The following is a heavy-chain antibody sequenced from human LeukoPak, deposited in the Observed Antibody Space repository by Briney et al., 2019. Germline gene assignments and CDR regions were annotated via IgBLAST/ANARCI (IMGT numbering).Heavy chain of an antibody. Sequence: SETLSLTCTVSGGSVSSGSYYWSWIRQPPGKGLEWIVYIYYSGSTNYNPSLKSRVTISVDTSKNQFSLKLSSVTAADTAVYYCARACNYRYNWKSYYFDYWGQGTLVTVSS. V-gene: IGHV4-61*01. J-gene: IGHJ4*02. D-gene: IGHD1-20*01. CDR1: GGSVSSGSYY. CDR2: IYYSGST. CDR3: ARACNYRYNWKSYYFDY.